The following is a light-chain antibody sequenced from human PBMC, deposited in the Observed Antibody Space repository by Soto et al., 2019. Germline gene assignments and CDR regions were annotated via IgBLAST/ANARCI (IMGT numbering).Light chain of an antibody. Sequence: QAALTRPAAGSGSPGQSITISCTGTSSDIGAYNYVSWFQQHPGKAPKLIISEVSNRPSGVSNRFSGSKSANAASLTISGLHAEDEPDSFCSPFPTAWPHVFGRGSKVAVL. V-gene: IGLV2-14*01. CDR1: SSDIGAYNY. CDR2: EVS. J-gene: IGLJ1*01. CDR3: SPFPTAWPHV.